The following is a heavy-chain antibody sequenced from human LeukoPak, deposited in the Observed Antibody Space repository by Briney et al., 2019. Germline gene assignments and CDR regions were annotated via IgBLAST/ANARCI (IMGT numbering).Heavy chain of an antibody. CDR3: ARLSGYSSGHYYSNY. CDR1: GGSISSDY. D-gene: IGHD3-22*01. J-gene: IGHJ4*02. V-gene: IGHV4-59*01. CDR2: IYYRGST. Sequence: SETLSLTCTVSGGSISSDYWSWIRQPPGKGLEWIGYIYYRGSTNYNPSLKSRVTISVDTSKNQFSLKLSSVTAADTAVYYCARLSGYSSGHYYSNYWGQGTLVTVSS.